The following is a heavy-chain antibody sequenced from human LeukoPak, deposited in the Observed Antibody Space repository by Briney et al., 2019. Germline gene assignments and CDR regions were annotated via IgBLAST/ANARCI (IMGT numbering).Heavy chain of an antibody. CDR2: LYYSGST. V-gene: IGHV4-59*01. J-gene: IGHJ6*02. CDR3: ARAPPSAAGYYYGLDV. CDR1: GGLISTYY. D-gene: IGHD6-13*01. Sequence: PSETLSLTCTVSGGLISTYYWSWIRQRPGKGLEGMGYLYYSGSTNYNPSLKSRFTISVDSSKNQFSLKLTSVTAADTAEYYCARAPPSAAGYYYGLDVWGQGTTVTVSS.